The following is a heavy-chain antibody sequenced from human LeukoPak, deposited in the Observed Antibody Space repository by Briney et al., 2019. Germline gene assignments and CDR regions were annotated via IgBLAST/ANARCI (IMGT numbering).Heavy chain of an antibody. Sequence: ASVKVSCKASGYTLTGYCMHWVRQAPGQGLEWMGWINPNSGGTNYAQKFQGRVTMTRDTSISTAYMELSRLRSDDTAVYYCARDLEVGAASRYYHYYYGMDVWGQGTTVTVSS. D-gene: IGHD3-16*01. J-gene: IGHJ6*02. V-gene: IGHV1-2*02. CDR1: GYTLTGYC. CDR2: INPNSGGT. CDR3: ARDLEVGAASRYYHYYYGMDV.